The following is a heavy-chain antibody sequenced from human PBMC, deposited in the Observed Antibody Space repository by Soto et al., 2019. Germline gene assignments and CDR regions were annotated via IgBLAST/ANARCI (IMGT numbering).Heavy chain of an antibody. D-gene: IGHD3-3*01. V-gene: IGHV3-21*01. Sequence: GGSLRLSCAASGFTFSSYSMNWVRQAPGKGLEWVSSISSSSSYIYYADSVKGRFTISRDNAKNSLYLQMNSLRAEDTAVYYCARDLRSAPDFDYWGQGTLVTVSS. CDR1: GFTFSSYS. J-gene: IGHJ4*02. CDR3: ARDLRSAPDFDY. CDR2: ISSSSSYI.